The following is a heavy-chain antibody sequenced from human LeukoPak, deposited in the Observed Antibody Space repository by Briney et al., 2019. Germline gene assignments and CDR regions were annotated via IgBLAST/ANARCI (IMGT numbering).Heavy chain of an antibody. V-gene: IGHV6-1*01. CDR2: TFYRSKWYN. CDR1: VDSVSSNSAT. CDR3: ARYVTGAFDI. Sequence: SQTLSLTRAISVDSVSSNSATWNWTRHSPSRGLEWLGRTFYRSKWYNEYAVSVKSRIVVNPDTSTNHFSLQLSSVTPEDTAVYYCARYVTGAFDIWGLGTIVTVSS. D-gene: IGHD2-21*02. J-gene: IGHJ3*02.